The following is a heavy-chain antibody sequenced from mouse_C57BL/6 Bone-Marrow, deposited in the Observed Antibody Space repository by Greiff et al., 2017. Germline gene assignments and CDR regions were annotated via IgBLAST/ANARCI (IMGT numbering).Heavy chain of an antibody. D-gene: IGHD1-1*01. V-gene: IGHV1-47*01. CDR1: GYTFTTYS. Sequence: QVQLKESGAELVKPGASVKMSCKASGYTFTTYSIEWMKQNHGQSLEWIGNFHPYNDDTKYNEKFKGKATLTVEKSSNTVYLELSRLTSDDSAVYYCAGSSPFFYYFDYWGQGTTLTVSS. CDR3: AGSSPFFYYFDY. CDR2: FHPYNDDT. J-gene: IGHJ2*01.